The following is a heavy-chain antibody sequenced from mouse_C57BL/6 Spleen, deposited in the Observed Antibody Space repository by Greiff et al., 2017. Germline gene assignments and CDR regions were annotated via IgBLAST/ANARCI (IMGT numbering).Heavy chain of an antibody. CDR1: GFTFSSYG. V-gene: IGHV5-6*01. Sequence: EVKLQESGGDLVKPGGSLKLSCAASGFTFSSYGMSWVRQTPDKRLEWVATISSGGSYTYYPDSVKGRFTISRDNAKNTLYLQMSSLKSEDTAMYYCARQGLRSYFDYWGQGTTLTVSS. J-gene: IGHJ2*01. D-gene: IGHD1-1*01. CDR2: ISSGGSYT. CDR3: ARQGLRSYFDY.